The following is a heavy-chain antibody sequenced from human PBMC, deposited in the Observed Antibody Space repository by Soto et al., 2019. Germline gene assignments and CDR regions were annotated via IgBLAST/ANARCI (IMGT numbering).Heavy chain of an antibody. D-gene: IGHD2-8*01. CDR2: ISAFNGNT. J-gene: IGHJ6*03. CDR3: AGAVSHFYHYYYMDV. Sequence: QVQLVQSGAEVKKPGASVKVSCKASGYTFTTYDISWVRQAPGQGLAWMGWISAFNGNTNYAQKLQGRVTMTTDTATSTAYMELRSLRPDDTPVYYCAGAVSHFYHYYYMDVRGKGTTVTVSS. CDR1: GYTFTTYD. V-gene: IGHV1-18*01.